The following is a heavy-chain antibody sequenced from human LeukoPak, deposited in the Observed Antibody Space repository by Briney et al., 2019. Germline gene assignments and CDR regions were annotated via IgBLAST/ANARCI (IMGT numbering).Heavy chain of an antibody. CDR3: ARHDYGDYLGFDY. CDR2: IYYSGST. V-gene: IGHV4-59*08. Sequence: SETLSLTRTVSGGSISSYYWSWIRQPPGKGLEWIGYIYYSGSTNYNPSLKSRVAISVDTSKNQFSLKLSSVTAADTAVYYCARHDYGDYLGFDYWGQGTLVTVSS. D-gene: IGHD4-17*01. CDR1: GGSISSYY. J-gene: IGHJ4*02.